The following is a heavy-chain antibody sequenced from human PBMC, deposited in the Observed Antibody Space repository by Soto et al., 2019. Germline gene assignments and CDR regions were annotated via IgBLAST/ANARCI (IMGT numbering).Heavy chain of an antibody. CDR3: ARRSLIVGAYGV. CDR2: IHYGGST. Sequence: QLQLQESGPGLVKPSETLSLTCTVSGGSISSSSYNWVWIRQPPGKGLEWIGTIHYGGSTYYNPSLKSRVTISVDTSKNQFSLKLNSVTAADTAVYYCARRSLIVGAYGVWGQGTLVTVSS. CDR1: GGSISSSSYN. J-gene: IGHJ4*02. D-gene: IGHD1-26*01. V-gene: IGHV4-39*01.